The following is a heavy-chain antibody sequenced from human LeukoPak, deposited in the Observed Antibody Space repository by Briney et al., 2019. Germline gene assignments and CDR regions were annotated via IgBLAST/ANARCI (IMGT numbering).Heavy chain of an antibody. V-gene: IGHV1-69*05. Sequence: SVKVSCKASGGTFSSYAISWVRQAPGQGLEWMGGIIPIFGTANYAQKFQGRVTMTRDTSTSTVYMELSSLRSEDTAVYYCATVAGGYFDYWGQGTLVTVSS. D-gene: IGHD2-15*01. CDR1: GGTFSSYA. J-gene: IGHJ4*02. CDR2: IIPIFGTA. CDR3: ATVAGGYFDY.